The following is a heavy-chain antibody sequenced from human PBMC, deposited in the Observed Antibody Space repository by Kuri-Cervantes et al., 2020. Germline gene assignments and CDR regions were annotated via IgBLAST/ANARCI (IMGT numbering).Heavy chain of an antibody. V-gene: IGHV4-4*02. CDR3: ARGVLTWFDP. D-gene: IGHD3-9*01. CDR2: VSHIGNT. CDR1: GGSMSRSDW. Sequence: SQTLSLTCGVSGGSMSRSDWWTWVRQPPGKRLEWIGEVSHIGNTNYNPSFRSRVTISIDKSKNQFSLRLTSVTAADTAVYYCARGVLTWFDPWGQGTLVTVSS. J-gene: IGHJ5*02.